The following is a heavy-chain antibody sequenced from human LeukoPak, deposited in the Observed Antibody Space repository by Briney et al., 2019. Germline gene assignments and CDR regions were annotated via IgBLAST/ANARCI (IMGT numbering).Heavy chain of an antibody. D-gene: IGHD3-10*01. J-gene: IGHJ4*02. Sequence: PGGSLRLPCSASGFTFTNYGMHWVRQAPGKGLEWVALITYDGYYKYYSDSVKGRFTISNDTSKNTLYLQMNSLRAEDAAVYYCARDLSPVVRASPMGHWGQGTPVTVSS. CDR2: ITYDGYYK. CDR3: ARDLSPVVRASPMGH. CDR1: GFTFTNYG. V-gene: IGHV3-30*03.